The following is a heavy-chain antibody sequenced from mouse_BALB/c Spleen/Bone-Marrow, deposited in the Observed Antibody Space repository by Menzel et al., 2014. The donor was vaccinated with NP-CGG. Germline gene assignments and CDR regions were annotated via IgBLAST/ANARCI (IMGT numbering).Heavy chain of an antibody. V-gene: IGHV1S56*01. D-gene: IGHD2-14*01. CDR2: IFPGDGSI. CDR3: ARNYRYAWFAY. Sequence: QVQLQQPGAELVKPGASVKLSCKASGYTFTSYDINWVRQRPEQGLEWIGWIFPGDGSIKYNEKFKGKATLTTDRSSSTAYMQLSRLTSEDSAVYFCARNYRYAWFAYWGQGTLVTVSA. CDR1: GYTFTSYD. J-gene: IGHJ3*01.